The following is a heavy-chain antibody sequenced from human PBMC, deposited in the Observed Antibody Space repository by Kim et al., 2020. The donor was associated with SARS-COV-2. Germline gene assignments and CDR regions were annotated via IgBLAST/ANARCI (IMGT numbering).Heavy chain of an antibody. CDR2: IYYSGST. CDR1: GGSISSGDYY. J-gene: IGHJ4*02. Sequence: SETLSLTCTVSGGSISSGDYYWSWIRQPPGKGLEWIGYIYYSGSTYYNPSLKSRVTISVDTSKNQFSLKLSSVTAADTDVYYCARGFRWFGTDWGQGTLVTVSS. CDR3: ARGFRWFGTD. V-gene: IGHV4-30-4*01. D-gene: IGHD3-10*01.